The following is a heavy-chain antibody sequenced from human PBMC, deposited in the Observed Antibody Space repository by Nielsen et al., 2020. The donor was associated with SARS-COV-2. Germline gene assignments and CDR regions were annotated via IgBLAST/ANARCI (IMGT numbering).Heavy chain of an antibody. CDR1: GGSFSGYY. J-gene: IGHJ2*01. CDR2: INHSGST. CDR3: ARGSWSYWYFDL. V-gene: IGHV4-34*01. Sequence: SATLSLTCAVYGGSFSGYYWRWIRQPPGKGLEWIGEINHSGSTNYNPSLKSRVTISVDTSKNQFSLKLSSVTAVDTAVYYCARGSWSYWYFDLWGRGTLVTVSS.